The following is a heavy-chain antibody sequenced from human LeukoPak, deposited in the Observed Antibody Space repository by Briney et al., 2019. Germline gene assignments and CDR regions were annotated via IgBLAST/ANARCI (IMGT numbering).Heavy chain of an antibody. J-gene: IGHJ4*02. CDR1: GFTFTSSA. Sequence: SVKVSCKASGFTFTSSAMQWVRQARGQRLEWIGWIVVGSGNTNYAQKFQGRVTITRDMSTSTAYMELSSLRSEDTAVYYCARAGDTVMVDYWGQGTLVTVSS. D-gene: IGHD5-18*01. CDR2: IVVGSGNT. CDR3: ARAGDTVMVDY. V-gene: IGHV1-58*02.